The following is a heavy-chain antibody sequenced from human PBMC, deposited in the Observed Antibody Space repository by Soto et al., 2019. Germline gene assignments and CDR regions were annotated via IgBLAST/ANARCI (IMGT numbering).Heavy chain of an antibody. CDR1: GYTFTSYD. V-gene: IGHV1-8*01. Sequence: QVQLVQSGAEVKKPGASVKVSCKASGYTFTSYDINWVRQTAGQGLEWMGWMSPKTANTGYAQKFQGRVTMTRSTSISTAYMELGSLTSEDTAVYYCTGGPPNWGFDSWGQGPPVTVSS. CDR2: MSPKTANT. J-gene: IGHJ5*01. D-gene: IGHD7-27*01. CDR3: TGGPPNWGFDS.